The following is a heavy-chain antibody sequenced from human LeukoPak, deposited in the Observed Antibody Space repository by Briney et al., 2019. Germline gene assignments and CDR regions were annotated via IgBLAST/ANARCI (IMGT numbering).Heavy chain of an antibody. D-gene: IGHD6-19*01. Sequence: PGGSLRLSCAASGFTFSSYAMSWVRQAPGKGLEWVSAISGSGGSTYYADSVKGRFTISRDNSKNTLYLQMNSLRAEDTAVYYCAKDGEVIRGSGWDYWGQGTLVTVSS. J-gene: IGHJ4*02. CDR2: ISGSGGST. CDR1: GFTFSSYA. CDR3: AKDGEVIRGSGWDY. V-gene: IGHV3-23*01.